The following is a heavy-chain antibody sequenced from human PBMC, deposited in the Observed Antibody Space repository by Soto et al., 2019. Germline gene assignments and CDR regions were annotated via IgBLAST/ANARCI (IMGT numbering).Heavy chain of an antibody. V-gene: IGHV1-2*02. CDR2: FNPNSGDT. D-gene: IGHD6-19*01. CDR3: AREASAVISLDY. CDR1: GYTFTAYS. J-gene: IGHJ4*02. Sequence: ASVKVSCKASGYTFTAYSMHWVRQAPGQGLEWVGWFNPNSGDTIYAQKFQGRVTLTRDTSIGTAYMELYSLTSDDTAVYYCAREASAVISLDYWGQGTLVTVSS.